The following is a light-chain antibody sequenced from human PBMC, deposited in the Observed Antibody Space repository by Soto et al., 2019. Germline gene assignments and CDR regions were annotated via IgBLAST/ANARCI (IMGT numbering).Light chain of an antibody. CDR3: QQYESFPRT. J-gene: IGKJ1*01. CDR1: QSINNC. CDR2: KAS. V-gene: IGKV1-5*03. Sequence: DIQMPQSPSTLSASVGDRVTITCRASQSINNCLAWYQQKPGKAPKLFIFKASTLEIGVPSRFSGSGSVTEFTLSISSLQPDDFSTYFCQQYESFPRTFGQGTNVELK.